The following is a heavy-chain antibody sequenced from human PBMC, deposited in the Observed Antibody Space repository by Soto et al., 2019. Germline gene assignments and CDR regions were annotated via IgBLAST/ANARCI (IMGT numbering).Heavy chain of an antibody. J-gene: IGHJ6*02. CDR1: GFTFSSYS. D-gene: IGHD6-19*01. CDR2: ISSSSSYI. V-gene: IGHV3-21*01. CDR3: ARDPIAVAGTLYSYGMDV. Sequence: PGGSLRLSCAASGFTFSSYSMNWVRQAPGKGLEWVSSISSSSSYIYYADSVKGRFTISRDNAKNSLYLQMNSLRAEDTAVYYCARDPIAVAGTLYSYGMDVWGPGPTVTVSS.